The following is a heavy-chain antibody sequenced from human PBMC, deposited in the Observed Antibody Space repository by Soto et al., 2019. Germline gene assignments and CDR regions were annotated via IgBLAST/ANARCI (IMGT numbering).Heavy chain of an antibody. CDR3: ARGVATAGPLPSSDY. J-gene: IGHJ4*02. CDR2: ISHSGSS. V-gene: IGHV4-34*02. Sequence: QVQLQQWGAGLLKPSENLSRICAVYGGSFSGYYWSWIRQPPGKGLAWIGEISHSGSSNYNPSLTSRVTISVDTSKNQFPVKLTSVTAADTAVYSCARGVATAGPLPSSDYWDQGTLVTGSS. CDR1: GGSFSGYY. D-gene: IGHD6-13*01.